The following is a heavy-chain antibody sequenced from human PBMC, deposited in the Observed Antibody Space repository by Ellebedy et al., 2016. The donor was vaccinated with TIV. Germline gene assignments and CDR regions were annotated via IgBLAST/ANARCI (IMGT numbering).Heavy chain of an antibody. CDR3: ARTAVATIYY. J-gene: IGHJ4*02. Sequence: AASVKVSCKASGDTFTSYYIHWARQAPGQGLEWMGIINPGTGTASYAQKFQGRVTMTRDTSTSTVYMELTSLTSEDTAMFYCARTAVATIYYWGQGTLVTVSS. V-gene: IGHV1-46*01. D-gene: IGHD5-12*01. CDR1: GDTFTSYY. CDR2: INPGTGTA.